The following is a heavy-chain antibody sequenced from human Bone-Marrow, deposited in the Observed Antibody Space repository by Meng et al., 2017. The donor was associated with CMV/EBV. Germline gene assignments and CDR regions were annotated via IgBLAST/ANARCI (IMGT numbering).Heavy chain of an antibody. CDR2: VSYDGKNK. D-gene: IGHD3-22*01. Sequence: GEYLKIYCAASGFTFMSYAMHWVRQTPGKGLEWVAVVSYDGKNKYYADSVKGRFTISRNNSKSTLSLQENSLRAEDTAVYYCAIDRMIVLGYGMDVWGQGTTVTFSS. CDR3: AIDRMIVLGYGMDV. CDR1: GFTFMSYA. J-gene: IGHJ6*02. V-gene: IGHV3-30*04.